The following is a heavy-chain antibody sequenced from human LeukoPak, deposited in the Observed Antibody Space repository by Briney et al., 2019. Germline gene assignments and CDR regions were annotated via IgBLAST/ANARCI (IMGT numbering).Heavy chain of an antibody. CDR1: GASISSGAYS. J-gene: IGHJ5*02. Sequence: SETLSLTCTVSGASISSGAYSWSWIRQPPGEGLEWIGYIYHTGGTYYNPSLKGRVTISVDRSKNQFSLNLNFVTAADTALYYCARGDGSGSGRWFDPWGQGTLITVSS. CDR3: ARGDGSGSGRWFDP. V-gene: IGHV4-30-2*01. D-gene: IGHD3-10*01. CDR2: IYHTGGT.